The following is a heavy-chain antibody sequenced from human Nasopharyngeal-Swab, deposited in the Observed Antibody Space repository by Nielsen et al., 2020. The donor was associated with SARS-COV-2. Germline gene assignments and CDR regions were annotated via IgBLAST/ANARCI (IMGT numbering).Heavy chain of an antibody. Sequence: WVRQAPGQGIEWMGWINTNTGNPTYAQGFTGRFVFSLDTSVSTAYLQISSLKAEDTAVYYCARDLGEGDYDYVWGSYTPKRVFLDYWGQGTLVTVSS. CDR3: ARDLGEGDYDYVWGSYTPKRVFLDY. V-gene: IGHV7-4-1*02. CDR2: INTNTGNP. D-gene: IGHD3-16*01. J-gene: IGHJ4*02.